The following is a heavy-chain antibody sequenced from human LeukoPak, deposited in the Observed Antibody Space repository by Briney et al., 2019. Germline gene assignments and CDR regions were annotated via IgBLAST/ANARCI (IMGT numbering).Heavy chain of an antibody. V-gene: IGHV4-38-2*02. Sequence: SETLSLTCTVSGYSISSGYHWGWIRQPPGKGLEWIGSIYYSGSTYYNPSLKSRVTISVDTSKNQLSLKLSSVTAADTAVYYCARNRYYYGSGSYGVPNWFDPWGQGTLVTVSS. CDR3: ARNRYYYGSGSYGVPNWFDP. CDR2: IYYSGST. CDR1: GYSISSGYH. D-gene: IGHD3-10*01. J-gene: IGHJ5*02.